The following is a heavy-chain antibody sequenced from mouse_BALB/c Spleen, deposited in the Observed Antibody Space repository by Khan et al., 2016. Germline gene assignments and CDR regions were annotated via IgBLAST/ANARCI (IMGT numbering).Heavy chain of an antibody. CDR1: GFTFNTFA. CDR3: VRESYDGYFSWFAY. D-gene: IGHD2-3*01. Sequence: EVQLVESGGGLVQPRGSLKLSCAASGFTFNTFAMHWVCQAPGKGLEWIARIRSKSNNYVTYYADSVKDRFTISRDDSQSMLYLQMNNLKTEDSAMYYCVRESYDGYFSWFAYWGQGTLVTVSA. CDR2: IRSKSNNYVT. V-gene: IGHV10-3*03. J-gene: IGHJ3*01.